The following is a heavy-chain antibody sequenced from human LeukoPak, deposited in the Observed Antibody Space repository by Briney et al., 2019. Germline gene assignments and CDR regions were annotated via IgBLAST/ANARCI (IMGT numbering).Heavy chain of an antibody. CDR1: GGSFSGYY. CDR3: TRELAGTTVEY. Sequence: SETLSLTCAVYGGSFSGYYWSWIRQPPGKGLEWIGEIDHSGSTNYNTSLKSRVTISLDTSKNQFSLKLSSVTAADTAVYYCTRELAGTTVEYWGQGTLVTVSS. D-gene: IGHD1-1*01. J-gene: IGHJ4*02. V-gene: IGHV4-34*01. CDR2: IDHSGST.